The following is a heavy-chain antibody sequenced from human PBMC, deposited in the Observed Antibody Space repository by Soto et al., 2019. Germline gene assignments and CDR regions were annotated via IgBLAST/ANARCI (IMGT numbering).Heavy chain of an antibody. J-gene: IGHJ6*02. CDR1: GFTFSSYG. Sequence: QVQLVESGGGVVQPGRSLRLSCAASGFTFSSYGMHRVRQAPGKGLEWVAVISYDGSNKYYADSVKGRFTISRDNSKNTLYLQMNSLRAEDTAVYYCAKDLLGPGRAYGMDVWGQGTTVTVSS. V-gene: IGHV3-30*18. CDR2: ISYDGSNK. D-gene: IGHD7-27*01. CDR3: AKDLLGPGRAYGMDV.